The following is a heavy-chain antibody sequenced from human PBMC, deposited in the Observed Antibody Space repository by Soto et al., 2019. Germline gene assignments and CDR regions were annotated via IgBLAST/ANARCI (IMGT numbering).Heavy chain of an antibody. V-gene: IGHV1-69*12. J-gene: IGHJ4*02. CDR1: GGTFSSYA. CDR2: IIPIFGTA. CDR3: ARDGGLYDYSPFDY. Sequence: QVQLVQSGAEVKKPGSSVKVSCKASGGTFSSYAISWVRQAPGQGLEWMGGIIPIFGTANYAQKFQGRVTHTAEASTSTAYRELSSLSSEDTAVYYCARDGGLYDYSPFDYWGQGTLVTVSS. D-gene: IGHD4-4*01.